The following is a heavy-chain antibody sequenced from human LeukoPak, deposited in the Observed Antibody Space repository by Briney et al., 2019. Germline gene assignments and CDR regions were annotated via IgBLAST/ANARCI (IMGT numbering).Heavy chain of an antibody. CDR1: GFPFSSYW. J-gene: IGHJ4*02. D-gene: IGHD4-17*01. V-gene: IGHV3-7*01. CDR3: ARDRGATVTLYYFDY. Sequence: GGSLRLSCVASGFPFSSYWMTWVRQAPGKGLEWVANIKQDGSKKSYVDSVKGRFTISRDNSKNTLYLQMNSLRAEDTAVYYCARDRGATVTLYYFDYWGQGTLVTVSS. CDR2: IKQDGSKK.